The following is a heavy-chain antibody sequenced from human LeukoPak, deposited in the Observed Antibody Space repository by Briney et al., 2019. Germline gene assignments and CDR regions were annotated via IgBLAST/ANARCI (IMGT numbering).Heavy chain of an antibody. CDR2: IANGGSEV. Sequence: PGGSLRLSCATSGFPLSSHGMHQVRQAPGKGLEWVAWVAVIANGGSEVAYADSVKGRFTVSRDNSKNTVDLRMNSLQPEDTAVYYCARDLIGGWSYAHWGQGTLVAVSS. V-gene: IGHV3-30*06. J-gene: IGHJ4*02. CDR1: GFPLSSHG. CDR3: ARDLIGGWSYAH. D-gene: IGHD3-16*01.